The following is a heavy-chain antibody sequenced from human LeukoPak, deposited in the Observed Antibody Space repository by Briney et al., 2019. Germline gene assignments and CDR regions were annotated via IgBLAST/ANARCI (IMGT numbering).Heavy chain of an antibody. CDR3: ASSSGSYGY. V-gene: IGHV3-30-3*02. D-gene: IGHD1-26*01. Sequence: GGSLRLSCAASGFTFSDYAMHWVRQAPGKGLEWVAVISYDGSNKYYADSVKGRFTISRDNSKNTLYLQMNSLRAEDTAVYYCASSSGSYGYWGQGTLVTVSS. J-gene: IGHJ4*02. CDR2: ISYDGSNK. CDR1: GFTFSDYA.